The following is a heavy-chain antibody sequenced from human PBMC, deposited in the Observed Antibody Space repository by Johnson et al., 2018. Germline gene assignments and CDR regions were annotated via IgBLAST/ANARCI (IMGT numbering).Heavy chain of an antibody. Sequence: VQLLESGAEVKKPGSTVKVSCKVSGGTFSKYDSSWVRQAPGQGLEWLGGIISFFGRTHYAQNFQDRVTITADESTSTAYMGMRSLRAEDTCLYYCAKKVSYSYGWGGDHYYGMDVWGQGTTVTVSS. D-gene: IGHD5-18*01. V-gene: IGHV1-69*01. CDR2: IISFFGRT. J-gene: IGHJ6*02. CDR1: GGTFSKYD. CDR3: AKKVSYSYGWGGDHYYGMDV.